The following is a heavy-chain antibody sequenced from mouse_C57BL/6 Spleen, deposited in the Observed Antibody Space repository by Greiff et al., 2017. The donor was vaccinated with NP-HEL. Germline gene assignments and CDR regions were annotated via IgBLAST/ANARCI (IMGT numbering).Heavy chain of an antibody. D-gene: IGHD3-2*02. J-gene: IGHJ2*01. CDR3: ARQDSSGYYFDY. Sequence: QVQLQQSGAELVKPGASVKMSCKASGYTFTTYPIEWMKQNHGKSLEWIGNFHPYNDDTKYNEKFKGKATWTVEKSSSTVYLELSRLTSDDSAVYDCARQDSSGYYFDYWGQRTTLTVSS. CDR2: FHPYNDDT. CDR1: GYTFTTYP. V-gene: IGHV1-47*01.